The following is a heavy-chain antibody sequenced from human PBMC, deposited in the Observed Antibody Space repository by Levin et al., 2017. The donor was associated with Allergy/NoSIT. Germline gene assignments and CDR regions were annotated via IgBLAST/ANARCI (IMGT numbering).Heavy chain of an antibody. CDR2: IDPSDSYT. D-gene: IGHD6-13*01. CDR3: ARHTKGESRYSSSWYVENDY. CDR1: GYSFTSYW. Sequence: KVSCKGSGYSFTSYWISWVRQMPGKGLEWMGRIDPSDSYTNYSPSFQGHVTISADKSISTAYLQWSSLKAADTAMYYCARHTKGESRYSSSWYVENDYWGQGTRVTVSS. J-gene: IGHJ4*02. V-gene: IGHV5-10-1*01.